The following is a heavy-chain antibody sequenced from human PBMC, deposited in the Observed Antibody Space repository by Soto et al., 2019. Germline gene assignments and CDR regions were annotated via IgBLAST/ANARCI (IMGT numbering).Heavy chain of an antibody. J-gene: IGHJ4*02. CDR3: AREFLRGYSYGYDY. CDR1: GYTFTGYY. V-gene: IGHV1-2*02. D-gene: IGHD5-18*01. CDR2: INPNSGGT. Sequence: AAVKVSCKASGYTFTGYYMHWVRQAPGQGLEWMGWINPNSGGTNYAQKFQGRVTMTRDTSISTAYMELSRLRSDDTAVYYCAREFLRGYSYGYDYWGQGTLVTVSS.